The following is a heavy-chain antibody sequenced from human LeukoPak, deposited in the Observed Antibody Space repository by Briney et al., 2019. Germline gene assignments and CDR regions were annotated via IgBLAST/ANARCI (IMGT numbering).Heavy chain of an antibody. J-gene: IGHJ5*02. CDR1: GGSFSGYY. CDR2: INHSGST. V-gene: IGHV4-34*01. CDR3: ARGFMVRAAKKRGYWFDP. D-gene: IGHD3-10*01. Sequence: SETLSLTCAVYGGSFSGYYWSWIRQPPGKGLEWIGEINHSGSTNYNPSLKSRVTISVDTSKNQFSLKLSSVTAADTAVYYCARGFMVRAAKKRGYWFDPWGQGTLVTVSS.